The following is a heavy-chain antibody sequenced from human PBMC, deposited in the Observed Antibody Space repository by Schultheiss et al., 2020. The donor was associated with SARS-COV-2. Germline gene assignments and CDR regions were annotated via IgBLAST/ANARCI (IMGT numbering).Heavy chain of an antibody. D-gene: IGHD3-3*01. CDR2: ISAYNGNT. Sequence: GESLKISCKGSGYSFTSYGISWVRQAPGQGLEWMGWISAYNGNTNYAQKLQGRVTMTTDTSTSTAYMELRSLRSDDTAVYYCARGAYSYYDFWSGYYGPDRNWFDPWGQGTLVTVSS. V-gene: IGHV1-18*01. CDR3: ARGAYSYYDFWSGYYGPDRNWFDP. J-gene: IGHJ5*02. CDR1: GYSFTSYG.